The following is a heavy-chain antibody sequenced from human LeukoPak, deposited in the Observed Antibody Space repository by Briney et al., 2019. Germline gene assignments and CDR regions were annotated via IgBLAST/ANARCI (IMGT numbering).Heavy chain of an antibody. J-gene: IGHJ5*02. CDR2: IFPGDSDT. Sequence: GESLKISCKGSGNSFTSYWIGWVRQMPGKGLEWMGIIFPGDSDTRYSPSFQGQVTISADKSISTAYLQWSSLKASDTAMYYCARQEDGGWTQQVGVNWFDPWGQGTLVTVSS. CDR1: GNSFTSYW. D-gene: IGHD6-19*01. V-gene: IGHV5-51*01. CDR3: ARQEDGGWTQQVGVNWFDP.